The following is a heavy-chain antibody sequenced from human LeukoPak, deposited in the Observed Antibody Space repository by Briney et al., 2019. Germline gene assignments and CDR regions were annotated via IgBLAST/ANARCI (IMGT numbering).Heavy chain of an antibody. J-gene: IGHJ4*02. D-gene: IGHD1-26*01. CDR2: IYYSGST. CDR1: GGSFRSYY. V-gene: IGHV4-59*01. Sequence: SETLSLTCTVSGGSFRSYYWSWIRQPPGKGLEWIGYIYYSGSTNYNPSLKSRVTISVDTSKSQFSLKLSSVTAADTAVYYCARISSVGSTIFDYWGQGTLVTVSS. CDR3: ARISSVGSTIFDY.